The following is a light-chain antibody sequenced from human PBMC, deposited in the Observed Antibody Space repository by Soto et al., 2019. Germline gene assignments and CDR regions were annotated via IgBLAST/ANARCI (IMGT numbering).Light chain of an antibody. Sequence: QSVLTQPPSASGTPGQSVTISCSGSSSNIGSNTVNWYQQLPGTAPKLLIYSNNQRPSGVPDRFSGSKSGTSASLAISGLQSEDEEDYYCAAWDDSLNGVVFGGGTKLTVL. CDR3: AAWDDSLNGVV. CDR2: SNN. V-gene: IGLV1-44*01. CDR1: SSNIGSNT. J-gene: IGLJ2*01.